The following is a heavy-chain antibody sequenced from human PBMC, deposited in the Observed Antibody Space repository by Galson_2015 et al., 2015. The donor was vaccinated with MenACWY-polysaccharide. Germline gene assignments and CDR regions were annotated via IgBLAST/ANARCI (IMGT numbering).Heavy chain of an antibody. J-gene: IGHJ6*02. CDR1: GDSITSGGYF. CDR3: ARASPSPSMDV. Sequence: SETLSLTCTVSGDSITSGGYFWSWIRQHPGEGLEWIASISYDGGTYYNPSLKSRVTISVDTSKNQFSLKLSSVTAADTAVYYCARASPSPSMDVWGQGTTVTVSS. CDR2: ISYDGGT. V-gene: IGHV4-61*08.